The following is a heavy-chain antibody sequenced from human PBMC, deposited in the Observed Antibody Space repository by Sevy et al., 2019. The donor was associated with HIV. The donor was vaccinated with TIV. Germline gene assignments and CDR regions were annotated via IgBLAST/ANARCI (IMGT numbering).Heavy chain of an antibody. CDR2: ISSNGGST. J-gene: IGHJ3*02. CDR3: VKDAGGPAAMVRGVSAFDI. V-gene: IGHV3-64D*06. Sequence: GGSLRLSCSASGFTFSSYAMHWVRQAPGKGLEYVSAISSNGGSTYYADSVKGRFTISRDNSKNTLYLQVSSLRAEDTAVYYCVKDAGGPAAMVRGVSAFDIWGQGTMVTVSS. D-gene: IGHD3-10*01. CDR1: GFTFSSYA.